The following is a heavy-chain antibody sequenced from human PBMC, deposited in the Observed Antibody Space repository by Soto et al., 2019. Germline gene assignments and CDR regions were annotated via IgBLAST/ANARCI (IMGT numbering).Heavy chain of an antibody. J-gene: IGHJ4*02. CDR1: GFTFSSFG. D-gene: IGHD6-19*01. CDR3: ARDRTIAVAGTGIDY. Sequence: PGGSLRLSCAASGFTFSSFGMHWVRQAPGKGLEWVAVISYDGSNKYYADSVKGRFTISRDNSKNTLYLQMNSLRAEDTAVYYCARDRTIAVAGTGIDYWGQGTLVTVSS. V-gene: IGHV3-30*03. CDR2: ISYDGSNK.